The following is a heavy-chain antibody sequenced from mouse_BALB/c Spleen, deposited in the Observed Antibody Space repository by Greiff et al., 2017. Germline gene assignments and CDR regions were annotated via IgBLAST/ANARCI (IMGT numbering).Heavy chain of an antibody. Sequence: QVQLQQPGAELVKPGASVKLSCKASGYTFTSYWMHWVKQRPGQGLEWIGEINPSNGSTNYNEKFKSKATLTVDKSSSTAYMQLSSLTSEDSAVYYCARGGPYAMDYWGQGTSVTVSS. V-gene: IGHV1S81*02. J-gene: IGHJ4*01. CDR2: INPSNGST. D-gene: IGHD1-1*02. CDR3: ARGGPYAMDY. CDR1: GYTFTSYW.